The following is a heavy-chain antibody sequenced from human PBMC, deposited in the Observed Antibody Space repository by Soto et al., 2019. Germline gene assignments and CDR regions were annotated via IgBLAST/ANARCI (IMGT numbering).Heavy chain of an antibody. J-gene: IGHJ6*02. D-gene: IGHD3-16*01. CDR2: INPSGGST. V-gene: IGHV1-46*01. Sequence: QVQLVQSGAEVKKPGASVKVSCKASGYTFTSYYMHWVRQAPGQGLEWMGIINPSGGSTSYAKKFQGGVTMSRDRSPSTVYMELSSLRSEDTAVYYCARGLGACYQSYGMDVWGQGTTVTVSS. CDR3: ARGLGACYQSYGMDV. CDR1: GYTFTSYY.